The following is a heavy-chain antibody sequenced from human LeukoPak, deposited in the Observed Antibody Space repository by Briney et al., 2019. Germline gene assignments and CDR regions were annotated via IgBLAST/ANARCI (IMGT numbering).Heavy chain of an antibody. Sequence: PGGSLRLSCAASGFTFSSYAMHWVRQAPGKGLEWVAVISYDGSNKYYADSVKGRFTISRDNSKNTLYLQMNSLRAEDTAVYYCARDHLITFGGVYFDYWGQGTLVTVSS. D-gene: IGHD3-16*01. CDR1: GFTFSSYA. J-gene: IGHJ4*02. CDR2: ISYDGSNK. CDR3: ARDHLITFGGVYFDY. V-gene: IGHV3-30-3*01.